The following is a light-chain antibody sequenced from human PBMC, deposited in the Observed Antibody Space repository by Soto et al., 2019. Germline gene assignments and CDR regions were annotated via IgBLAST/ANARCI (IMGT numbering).Light chain of an antibody. V-gene: IGLV4-69*01. CDR2: FNRDGSH. Sequence: QPVLTQSPSASASLGASVKLTCTLSSGHSSYAIAWHQQQPEKGPRYLMKFNRDGSHSKGDGIPDRFSGSSSGAERYLTISSLRSAGEADYCCQTWGAGGVVFGGGTKLTVL. CDR3: QTWGAGGVV. J-gene: IGLJ2*01. CDR1: SGHSSYA.